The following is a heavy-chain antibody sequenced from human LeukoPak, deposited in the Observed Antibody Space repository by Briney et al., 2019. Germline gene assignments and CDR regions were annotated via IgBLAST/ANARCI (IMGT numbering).Heavy chain of an antibody. Sequence: SETLSLTCTVSGGSISSYYWSWIRQPPGKGLEWIGYIYYSGSTNYNPSLKSRVTISVDKSKNQFSLKLSSVTAADTAVYYCARGGITGTTGAFDIWGQGTMVTVSS. V-gene: IGHV4-59*12. CDR2: IYYSGST. CDR1: GGSISSYY. D-gene: IGHD1-20*01. J-gene: IGHJ3*02. CDR3: ARGGITGTTGAFDI.